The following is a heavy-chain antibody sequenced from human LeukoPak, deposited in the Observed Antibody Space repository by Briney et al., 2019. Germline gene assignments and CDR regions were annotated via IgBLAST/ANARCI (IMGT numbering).Heavy chain of an antibody. D-gene: IGHD3-10*01. CDR2: IRSKTYGGTT. V-gene: IGHV3-49*04. CDR3: NVLLWFGEFF. Sequence: PGGSLRLSCAASGFTFSSYAMTWVRQAPGKGLEWVGFIRSKTYGGTTEYAASVKGRFSISRDDSKSIAYLQMNNLKNEDTAVYYCNVLLWFGEFFWGQGTLVTVSS. CDR1: GFTFSSYA. J-gene: IGHJ4*02.